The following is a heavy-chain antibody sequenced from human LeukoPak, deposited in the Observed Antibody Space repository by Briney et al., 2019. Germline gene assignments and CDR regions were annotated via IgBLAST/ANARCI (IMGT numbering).Heavy chain of an antibody. D-gene: IGHD3-3*01. CDR2: ISYDGSNK. Sequence: GGSLRLSCAASGFTFSSYAMHWVRQAPGKGLEWVAVISYDGSNKYYADSVKGRFTISRDNSKNTLYLQMNSLRAEDTAVYYCARDGSDFWRDERDDYWGQGTLVTVSS. V-gene: IGHV3-30-3*01. CDR3: ARDGSDFWRDERDDY. J-gene: IGHJ4*02. CDR1: GFTFSSYA.